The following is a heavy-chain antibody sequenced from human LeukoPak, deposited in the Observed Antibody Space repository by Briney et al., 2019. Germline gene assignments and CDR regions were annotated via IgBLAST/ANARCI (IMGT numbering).Heavy chain of an antibody. CDR2: VKSDGSDT. Sequence: GGSLRLSCAASGSTFSRYWMHWVPHPPGKGLLWFSLVKSDGSDTIYADSVKGRFTISRDNAKNTLYLQMDSLRAEDTAVYYCAKDKSSNWYGSRTFDIWGQGTMVTVSS. D-gene: IGHD6-13*01. CDR1: GSTFSRYW. V-gene: IGHV3-74*01. J-gene: IGHJ3*02. CDR3: AKDKSSNWYGSRTFDI.